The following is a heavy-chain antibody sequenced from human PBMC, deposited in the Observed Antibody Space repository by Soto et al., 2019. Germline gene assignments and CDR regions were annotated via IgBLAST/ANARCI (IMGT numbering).Heavy chain of an antibody. CDR2: ISYDGSNK. CDR3: AKAVAGPTVGAFDI. Sequence: GGFLRLSCAASGFTFSSYGMHWVRQAPGKGLEWVAVISYDGSNKYYADSVKGRFTISRDNSKNTLYLQMNSLRAEDTAVYYCAKAVAGPTVGAFDIWGQGTMVTVSS. CDR1: GFTFSSYG. J-gene: IGHJ3*02. V-gene: IGHV3-30*18. D-gene: IGHD6-19*01.